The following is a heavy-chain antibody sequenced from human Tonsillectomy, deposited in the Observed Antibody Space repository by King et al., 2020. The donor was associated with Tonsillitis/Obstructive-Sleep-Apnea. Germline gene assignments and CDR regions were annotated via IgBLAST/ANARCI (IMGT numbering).Heavy chain of an antibody. V-gene: IGHV1-69*01. CDR3: ARTIVVAPTAPNWFDP. Sequence: QLVQSGAEVKKPGSSVKISCKASGGTFSSSVISWVRQAPGQGLEWMGGILPIFGTADYAQKFQGRVTITADESTSTAYMEVSSLRSEDTAVYYWARTIVVAPTAPNWFDPWGQGTLVTVSS. J-gene: IGHJ5*02. CDR1: GGTFSSSV. CDR2: ILPIFGTA. D-gene: IGHD2-2*01.